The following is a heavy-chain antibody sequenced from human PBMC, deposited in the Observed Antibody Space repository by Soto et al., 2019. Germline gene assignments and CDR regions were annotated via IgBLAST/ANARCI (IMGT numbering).Heavy chain of an antibody. CDR2: IKQDGSEK. V-gene: IGHV3-7*01. CDR1: GFTFSSYW. J-gene: IGHJ6*03. CDR3: ARALEYSSSADYYYYYYMDV. Sequence: GGSLRLSCAASGFTFSSYWMSWVRQAPGKGLEWVANIKQDGSEKYYMDSVKGRFTISRDNAKNSLYLQMNSLRAEDTAVYYCARALEYSSSADYYYYYYMDVWGKGTTVTVSS. D-gene: IGHD6-6*01.